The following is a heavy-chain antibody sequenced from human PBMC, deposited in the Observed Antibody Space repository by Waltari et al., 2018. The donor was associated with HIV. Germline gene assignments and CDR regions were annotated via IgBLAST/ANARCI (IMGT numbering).Heavy chain of an antibody. CDR1: GYSFTSYW. D-gene: IGHD3-10*01. CDR3: ARQLIISGGLDF. Sequence: EVQLVQSGAEVKKPGESLKISCKASGYSFTSYWIGWVRQMPGKGLEWMGVIYPDKSETRYSPSIEGQVTISADKSIDTAYLQWSSLKASDTAIYYCARQLIISGGLDFWGPGTLVTVSS. J-gene: IGHJ4*02. V-gene: IGHV5-51*01. CDR2: IYPDKSET.